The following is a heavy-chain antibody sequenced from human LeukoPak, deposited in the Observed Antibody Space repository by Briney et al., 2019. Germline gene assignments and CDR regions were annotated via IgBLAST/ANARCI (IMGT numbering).Heavy chain of an antibody. J-gene: IGHJ4*02. D-gene: IGHD2-15*01. V-gene: IGHV1-69*06. CDR1: GYTFTSYY. Sequence: SVKVSCKASGYTFTSYYMHWVRQAPGQGLEWMGGIIPIFGTANYAQKFQGRVTITADKSTSTAYMEVSSLRSEDTAVYYCAGGRPRGYCSGGSCYHNFDYWGQGTLVTVSS. CDR3: AGGRPRGYCSGGSCYHNFDY. CDR2: IIPIFGTA.